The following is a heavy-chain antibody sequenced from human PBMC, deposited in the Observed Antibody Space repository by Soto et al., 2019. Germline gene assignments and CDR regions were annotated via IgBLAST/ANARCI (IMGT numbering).Heavy chain of an antibody. CDR3: ARGRDGDD. CDR2: ISAHNGNT. V-gene: IGHV1-18*01. J-gene: IGHJ4*02. Sequence: QVHLVQSGAEVKKPGASVKVSCKGSGYTFTSYGITWVRQAPGQGLEWMGWISAHNGNTDYAQKLQGRVTMTRDTSTSTAYMERRSLRADDTAVYYCARGRDGDDWGQGALVTVSS. CDR1: GYTFTSYG.